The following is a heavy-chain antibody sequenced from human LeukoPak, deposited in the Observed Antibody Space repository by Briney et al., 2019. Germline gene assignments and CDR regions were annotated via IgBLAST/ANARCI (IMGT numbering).Heavy chain of an antibody. CDR1: GFTVSNNY. Sequence: PGGSLRLSCAASGFTVSNNYMNWVRQAPGKGLEWVSLIYSGGDTHYADSVKGRFTISRDSSKNTLYLQMTSLIPEDAAVYYCAIEKTYYGSGNYFESWGQGTLVTVSS. D-gene: IGHD3-10*01. CDR2: IYSGGDT. J-gene: IGHJ4*02. CDR3: AIEKTYYGSGNYFES. V-gene: IGHV3-66*01.